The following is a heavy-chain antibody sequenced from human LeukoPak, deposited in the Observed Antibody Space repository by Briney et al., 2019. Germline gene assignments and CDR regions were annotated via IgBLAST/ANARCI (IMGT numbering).Heavy chain of an antibody. CDR2: SSVSGGPT. CDR1: GFTFSSNA. Sequence: PGGSLTLSCAASGFTFSSNAMNWVPQAPGRGLEWVSGSSVSGGPTYYADCVRGRFSIARDNSKNTLYLQMNSLRAEDTAVYYCANGNRCTSPNCLGYYYFYMDVWGKGTTVSVSS. V-gene: IGHV3-23*01. J-gene: IGHJ6*03. D-gene: IGHD2-8*01. CDR3: ANGNRCTSPNCLGYYYFYMDV.